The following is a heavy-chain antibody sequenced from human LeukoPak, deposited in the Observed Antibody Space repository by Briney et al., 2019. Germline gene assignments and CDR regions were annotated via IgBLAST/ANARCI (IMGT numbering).Heavy chain of an antibody. CDR3: AKDLSPIVAMGV. J-gene: IGHJ6*02. D-gene: IGHD5-12*01. Sequence: GGSLRLSCAASGFTFSNYGLHWVRQAPGKGLEWVAVISYDGSDKYYADPVKGRFTISRDNSKNTLYLQMNSLRAEDTAVYYCAKDLSPIVAMGVWGQGTTVTVSS. V-gene: IGHV3-30*18. CDR2: ISYDGSDK. CDR1: GFTFSNYG.